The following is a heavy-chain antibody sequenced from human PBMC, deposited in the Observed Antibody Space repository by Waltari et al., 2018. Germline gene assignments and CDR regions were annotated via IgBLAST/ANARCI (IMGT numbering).Heavy chain of an antibody. CDR1: GFTFSSYS. V-gene: IGHV3-21*01. CDR3: AREALYYDVPCCSFDL. Sequence: EVQLVESGGGLVKPGGSLRLSCAASGFTFSSYSMNWVPQAPGKGLEWVSSISSSSSYIYYADSVKGRFTISRDNTKNSLYLQMNSLRAEDTAVYYCAREALYYDVPCCSFDLWGRGTLVTVSS. J-gene: IGHJ2*01. D-gene: IGHD3-3*01. CDR2: ISSSSSYI.